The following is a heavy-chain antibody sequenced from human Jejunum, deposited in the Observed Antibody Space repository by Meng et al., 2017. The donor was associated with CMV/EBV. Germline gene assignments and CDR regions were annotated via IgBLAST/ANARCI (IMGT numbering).Heavy chain of an antibody. V-gene: IGHV1-3*01. CDR1: GYTLTRNV. CDR3: ARDVVVPAALTVRIDY. J-gene: IGHJ4*02. CDR2: INGGNGKT. Sequence: QGKLVAFGAEVQKPGASVKVSCKVSGYTLTRNVIHWGRQAPGQRLGWTGWINGGNGKTKDSQKFQGRVTITRDTSASTAYMELSSLRSEDTAVYYCARDVVVPAALTVRIDYWGQGTLVTVSS. D-gene: IGHD2-2*01.